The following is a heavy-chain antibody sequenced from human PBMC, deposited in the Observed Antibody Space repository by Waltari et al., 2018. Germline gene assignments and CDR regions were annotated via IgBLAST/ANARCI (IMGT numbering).Heavy chain of an antibody. J-gene: IGHJ6*03. CDR3: ARRTGELLSRYYYLDV. CDR1: GGSISSYY. D-gene: IGHD3-10*01. Sequence: VQLQESGPGLVKPSETLSLTCTVSGGSISSYYWSWIRQPPGKGLEWMGIIYPGDSDTRYSPSFQGQVTISADKSLSTAYLQLRSLKASHTAMYYCARRTGELLSRYYYLDVWGKGTTVTVSS. V-gene: IGHV5-51*01. CDR2: IYPGDSDT.